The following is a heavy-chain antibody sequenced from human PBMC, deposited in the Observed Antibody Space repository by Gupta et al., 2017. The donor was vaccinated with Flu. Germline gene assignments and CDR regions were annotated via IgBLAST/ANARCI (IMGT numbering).Heavy chain of an antibody. V-gene: IGHV4-61*02. D-gene: IGHD3-22*01. J-gene: IGHJ3*02. CDR3: AREFDMIITANDAFDI. Sequence: QVQLQESGPGLVKPSQTLSLTCTVSGGPISSGNYYWSWIRQPAGKGLEWIGRIYTSGDTDYNPSFKSRVTISMDTSKNQFSLKLSSVTAADTAMCYCAREFDMIITANDAFDIWGQGTMVTVSS. CDR2: IYTSGDT. CDR1: GGPISSGNYY.